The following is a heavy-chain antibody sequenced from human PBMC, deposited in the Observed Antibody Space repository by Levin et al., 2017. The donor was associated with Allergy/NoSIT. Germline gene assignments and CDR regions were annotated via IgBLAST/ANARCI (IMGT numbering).Heavy chain of an antibody. CDR3: ARSLFQGDYLDY. J-gene: IGHJ4*02. V-gene: IGHV3-33*03. D-gene: IGHD2-21*01. Sequence: PGGSLRLSCAASGFTFSSYGMHWVRQAPGKGLEWVAVIWSDGFTTYYGDSVKGRFTISRDNSVNTLFLQLNSLRAEDTAVYCCARSLFQGDYLDYWGQGTLVTVSS. CDR1: GFTFSSYG. CDR2: IWSDGFTT.